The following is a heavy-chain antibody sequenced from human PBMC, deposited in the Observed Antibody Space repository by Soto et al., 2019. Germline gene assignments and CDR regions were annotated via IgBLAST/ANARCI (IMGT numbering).Heavy chain of an antibody. CDR1: ARTFSSHA. CDR2: IIPLLGTA. Sequence: SSGKFACKASARTFSSHAISWVRHTPVQGLEWMGGIIPLLGTAKHAQKFQGRVTITADESTRTAYLELSSLRSEDTDVYYCARSIVLSSFHYYYGMDVWGQGTTVTVSS. J-gene: IGHJ6*02. D-gene: IGHD2-8*01. V-gene: IGHV1-69*13. CDR3: ARSIVLSSFHYYYGMDV.